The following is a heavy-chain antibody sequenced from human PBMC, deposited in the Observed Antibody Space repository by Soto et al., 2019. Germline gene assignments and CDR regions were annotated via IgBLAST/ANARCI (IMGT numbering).Heavy chain of an antibody. J-gene: IGHJ5*02. CDR1: GGSINSDTDY. CDR2: IYHSGST. V-gene: IGHV4-39*01. D-gene: IGHD4-17*01. CDR3: ARRLEEYGNYWFDP. Sequence: QLQLQESGPGLVKPSETSSLTCTVSGGSINSDTDYWAWIRQPPGKALEWIGSIYHSGSTYQNPYLKSRITMSVDKSKNQFSLRLTSVTAADTAVYYCARRLEEYGNYWFDPWGQGILVTVSS.